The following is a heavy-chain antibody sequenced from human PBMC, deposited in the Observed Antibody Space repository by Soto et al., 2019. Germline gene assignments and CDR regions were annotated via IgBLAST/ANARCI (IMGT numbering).Heavy chain of an antibody. Sequence: EVQLVESGGGLVKPGGSLRLSCAASGFTFSSYSMNWVRQAPGKGLEWVSSISSSSSYIYYADSVKGRFTISRDNAKNSLYLQMNSLRAEDTAVYYCARAPRTAVAGHLPFPFDYWGQGTLVTVSS. V-gene: IGHV3-21*01. CDR2: ISSSSSYI. CDR1: GFTFSSYS. D-gene: IGHD6-19*01. J-gene: IGHJ4*02. CDR3: ARAPRTAVAGHLPFPFDY.